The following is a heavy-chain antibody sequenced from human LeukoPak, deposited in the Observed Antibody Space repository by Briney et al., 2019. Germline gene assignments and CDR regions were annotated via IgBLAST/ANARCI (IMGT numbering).Heavy chain of an antibody. Sequence: PSETLSLTCTISGGSISSYYWSWIRQPPGKGLEWIGEINHSRSTNYNPSLKSRVTISVDTSKNQFSLKLSSVTAADTAVYYCASLVVPAAIHLGHKIGPFDYWGQGTLVTVSS. CDR1: GGSISSYY. CDR2: INHSRST. D-gene: IGHD2-2*02. CDR3: ASLVVPAAIHLGHKIGPFDY. V-gene: IGHV4-34*01. J-gene: IGHJ4*02.